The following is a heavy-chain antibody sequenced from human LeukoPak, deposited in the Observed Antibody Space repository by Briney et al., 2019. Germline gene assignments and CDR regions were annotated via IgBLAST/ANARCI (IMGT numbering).Heavy chain of an antibody. J-gene: IGHJ4*02. D-gene: IGHD6-13*01. CDR1: GFTFSGSA. Sequence: PGGSLKLSCAASGFTFSGSAMHWVRRASGKGLEWVGRIRSKANCYVTAYAASVKGRFTISRDDSKNTAYLQMNSLKTEDTAVYYCTSNSAAGSWGQGTLVTVSS. CDR3: TSNSAAGS. CDR2: IRSKANCYVT. V-gene: IGHV3-73*01.